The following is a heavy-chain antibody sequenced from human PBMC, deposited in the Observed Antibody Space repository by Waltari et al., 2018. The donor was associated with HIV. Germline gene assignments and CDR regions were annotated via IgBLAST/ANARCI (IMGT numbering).Heavy chain of an antibody. CDR1: GFTFSSYS. J-gene: IGHJ6*02. V-gene: IGHV3-21*01. CDR2: ISSSSSYI. Sequence: EVQLVESGGGLVKPGGSLRLSCAASGFTFSSYSSNWVRQAPGKGLEWVSSISSSSSYIYYADSVKGRFTIARDNAKNSLYLQMNSLRAEDTAVYYCARAPGAQGLDVWGQGTTVTVSS. CDR3: ARAPGAQGLDV.